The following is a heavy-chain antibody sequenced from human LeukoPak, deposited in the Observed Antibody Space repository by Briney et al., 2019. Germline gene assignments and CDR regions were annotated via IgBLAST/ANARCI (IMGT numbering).Heavy chain of an antibody. D-gene: IGHD1-7*01. Sequence: GASVKVSCKASGYTFTSYAMHWVRQAPGQRLEWMGWINAGNGNTKYSQEFQGRVTITRDTSASTAYMELSSLRSEDMAVYYCARAGVGELIRVWFDPWGQGTLVTVSS. V-gene: IGHV1-3*03. CDR3: ARAGVGELIRVWFDP. J-gene: IGHJ5*02. CDR2: INAGNGNT. CDR1: GYTFTSYA.